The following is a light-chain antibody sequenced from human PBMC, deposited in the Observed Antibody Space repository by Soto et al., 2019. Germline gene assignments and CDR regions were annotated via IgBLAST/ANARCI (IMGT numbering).Light chain of an antibody. CDR1: SSDVGGYNY. CDR3: CSYTVSGTYV. V-gene: IGLV2-14*01. Sequence: QSVLTQPACVSVSPGQSITSSCTGTSSDVGGYNYVSWYQQHPGKAPKLMIYAVSNRPSGVSNRFSGSKSGNTATLTISGLQAEDEADYYCCSYTVSGTYVFGTGTKVTVL. CDR2: AVS. J-gene: IGLJ1*01.